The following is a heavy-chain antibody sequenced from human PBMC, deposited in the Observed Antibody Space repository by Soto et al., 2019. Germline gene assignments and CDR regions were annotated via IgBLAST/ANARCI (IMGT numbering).Heavy chain of an antibody. Sequence: ASVKVSCKASGYTFTSYGISWVRQAPGQGLEWMGWISAYNGNTNYAQKLQGRVTMTTDTSTSTAYMELRSLRSDDTAVYYCARDSIPEAHGDYTDYWGQGTLVTVSS. V-gene: IGHV1-18*01. J-gene: IGHJ4*02. CDR3: ARDSIPEAHGDYTDY. CDR1: GYTFTSYG. D-gene: IGHD2-2*01. CDR2: ISAYNGNT.